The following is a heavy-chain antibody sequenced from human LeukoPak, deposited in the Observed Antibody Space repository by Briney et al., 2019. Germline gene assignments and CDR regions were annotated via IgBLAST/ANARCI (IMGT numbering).Heavy chain of an antibody. Sequence: GGSLRLSCAASGFTVSSNFMSWVRQAPGKGLEWVSLIYSGGSTYYADSVKGRFTISRDISKNTLFLQLNSLRAEDTAVYYCARGGVVVAAIDDFDIWGQGTLVTVSS. CDR1: GFTVSSNF. J-gene: IGHJ3*02. CDR3: ARGGVVVAAIDDFDI. V-gene: IGHV3-66*01. D-gene: IGHD2-15*01. CDR2: IYSGGST.